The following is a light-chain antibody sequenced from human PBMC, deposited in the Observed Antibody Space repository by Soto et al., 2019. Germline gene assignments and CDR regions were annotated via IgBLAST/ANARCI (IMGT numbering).Light chain of an antibody. Sequence: EIVLTQSPGTLSLSPGERATLSCRASQSISSNYLAWYQQKPGQAPRLVIYGASSRATGIPDRFSGSGSGTDFTLTISRLEPEDFAVYYCQQYVSSPLTFGGGTKVDIK. J-gene: IGKJ4*01. CDR1: QSISSNY. CDR2: GAS. V-gene: IGKV3-20*01. CDR3: QQYVSSPLT.